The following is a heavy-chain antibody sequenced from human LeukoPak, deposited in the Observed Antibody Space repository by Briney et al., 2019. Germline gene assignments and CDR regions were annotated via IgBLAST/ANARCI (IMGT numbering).Heavy chain of an antibody. V-gene: IGHV4-59*01. CDR2: IYYSGST. J-gene: IGHJ4*02. D-gene: IGHD5-24*01. Sequence: SETLSLTCAVYGGSFSGYYWSWIRQPPGKGLEWIGYIYYSGSTNYNPSLKSRVTISVDTSKNQFSLKLSSVTAADTAVYYCAGGRQMATIRWPYFDYWGQGTLVTVSS. CDR1: GGSFSGYY. CDR3: AGGRQMATIRWPYFDY.